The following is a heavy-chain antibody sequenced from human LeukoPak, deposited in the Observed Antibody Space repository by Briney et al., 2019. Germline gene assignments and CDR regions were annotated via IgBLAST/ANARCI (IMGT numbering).Heavy chain of an antibody. V-gene: IGHV4-39*07. Sequence: GSLRLSCAASGFTFSSYAMSWVRQPPGKGLEWVGSIYYSGNTYHNPSLRSRIAMSIDTSKKQFSLKLSSVTAADTALYYCARDGESIGGSTFDYWGQGTLVTVSS. J-gene: IGHJ4*02. D-gene: IGHD3-16*01. CDR1: GFTFSSYA. CDR2: IYYSGNT. CDR3: ARDGESIGGSTFDY.